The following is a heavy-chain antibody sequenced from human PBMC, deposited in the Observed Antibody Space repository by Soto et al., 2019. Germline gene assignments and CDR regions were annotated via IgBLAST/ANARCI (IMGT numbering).Heavy chain of an antibody. CDR1: GFTFSSYA. D-gene: IGHD6-13*01. V-gene: IGHV3-23*01. J-gene: IGHJ6*02. Sequence: GGSLRLSCAASGFTFSSYAMSWVRQAPGKGLEWVSAISGSGGSTYYADSVKGRFTISRDNSKNTLYLQMNSLRAEDTAVYYCVKGAAVGDYYYYGMDVWGQGTTVTVSS. CDR2: ISGSGGST. CDR3: VKGAAVGDYYYYGMDV.